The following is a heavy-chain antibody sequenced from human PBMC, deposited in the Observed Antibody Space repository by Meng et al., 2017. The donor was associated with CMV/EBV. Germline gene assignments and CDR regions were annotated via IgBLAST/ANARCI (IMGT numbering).Heavy chain of an antibody. CDR1: GFTFSSYA. CDR2: ISYDGSNK. J-gene: IGHJ5*02. Sequence: GESLKISCAASGFTFSSYAMHWVRQAPGKGLEWVTVISYDGSNKYYADSVKGRFTISRDNSKNTLYLQMSSLRAEDTAVYYCAIGEYDIMTGSRPWGQGTLVTVSS. CDR3: AIGEYDIMTGSRP. D-gene: IGHD3-9*01. V-gene: IGHV3-30-3*01.